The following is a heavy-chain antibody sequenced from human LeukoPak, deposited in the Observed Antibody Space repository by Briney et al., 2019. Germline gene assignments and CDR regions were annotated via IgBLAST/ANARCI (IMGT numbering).Heavy chain of an antibody. Sequence: SQTLSLTCTVSGGSISSGSYHWSWIRQPAGKGLEWIGRIYTSGSTNYNPSLKSRVTISVDTSKNQFSLKLSSVTAADTAVYYCARDRIAAAGSRYFDYWGQGTLVTVSS. CDR2: IYTSGST. CDR1: GGSISSGSYH. CDR3: ARDRIAAAGSRYFDY. V-gene: IGHV4-61*02. J-gene: IGHJ4*02. D-gene: IGHD6-13*01.